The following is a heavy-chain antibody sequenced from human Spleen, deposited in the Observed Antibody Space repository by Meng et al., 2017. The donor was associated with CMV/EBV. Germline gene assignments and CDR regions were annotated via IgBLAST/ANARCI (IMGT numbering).Heavy chain of an antibody. CDR1: FITYSTFF. D-gene: IGHD3-22*01. CDR2: IFYSGSS. V-gene: IGHV4-39*01. Sequence: FITYSTFFWGWIRQHPGKGLEWIGSIFYSGSSDYNPSLKSRVSISVDTSKNQFSLNLSSVTSADTAVYFCARHVSAYYYDTSGYIDYWGQGALVTVSS. CDR3: ARHVSAYYYDTSGYIDY. J-gene: IGHJ4*02.